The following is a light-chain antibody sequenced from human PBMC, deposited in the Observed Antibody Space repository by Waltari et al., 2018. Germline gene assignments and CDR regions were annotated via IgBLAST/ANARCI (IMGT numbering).Light chain of an antibody. CDR3: QQRSNWIT. J-gene: IGKJ5*01. CDR1: QSVSSY. V-gene: IGKV3-11*01. CDR2: DAS. Sequence: PGERATLSCRASQSVSSYLAWYQQKPGQAPRLLIYDASNRATGIPARFSGSGSGTDFTLTISSLEPEDFAVYYCQQRSNWITFGQGTRLEIK.